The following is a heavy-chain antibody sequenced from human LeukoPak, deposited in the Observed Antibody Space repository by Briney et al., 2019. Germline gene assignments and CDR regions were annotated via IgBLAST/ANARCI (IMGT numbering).Heavy chain of an antibody. J-gene: IGHJ4*02. V-gene: IGHV4-30-2*01. CDR1: GGSISSGGYY. CDR2: IYHSGST. CDR3: ARVGGEWELYVARDFYYFDY. Sequence: SETLSLTCTVSGGSISSGGYYWSWIRQPPGKGLEWIGYIYHSGSTYYNPSLKSRVTISVDRSKNQFSLKLSSVTAADTAVYYCARVGGEWELYVARDFYYFDYWGQGTLVTVSS. D-gene: IGHD1-26*01.